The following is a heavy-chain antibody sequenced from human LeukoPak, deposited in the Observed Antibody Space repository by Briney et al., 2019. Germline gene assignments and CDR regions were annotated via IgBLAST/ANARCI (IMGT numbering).Heavy chain of an antibody. Sequence: GGSLRLSCAASGLSFSSYDMVWVRQPPGEGLEWVSSISSSSSYIYYADSVKGRFTISRDNAKNSLYLQMNSLRAEDTAVYFCARDYGDLDCWGQGTLVTVSS. D-gene: IGHD2-21*02. CDR2: ISSSSSYI. J-gene: IGHJ4*02. V-gene: IGHV3-21*01. CDR1: GLSFSSYD. CDR3: ARDYGDLDC.